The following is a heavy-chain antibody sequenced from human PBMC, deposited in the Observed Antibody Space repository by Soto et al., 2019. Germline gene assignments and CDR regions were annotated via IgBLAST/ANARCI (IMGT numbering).Heavy chain of an antibody. CDR3: ARDGRSTFSSSSSSYYYGMDV. CDR1: GYTFGGYY. J-gene: IGHJ6*02. D-gene: IGHD6-6*01. CDR2: INPKTGNV. V-gene: IGHV1-2*02. Sequence: ASVKVSCKVFGYTFGGYYLHWVRQAPGQGLEWMGWINPKTGNVNYAQKFQGRVTMTRDTSISTAYMELSSLRSEDTAVYHCARDGRSTFSSSSSSYYYGMDVWGQGTTVTVSS.